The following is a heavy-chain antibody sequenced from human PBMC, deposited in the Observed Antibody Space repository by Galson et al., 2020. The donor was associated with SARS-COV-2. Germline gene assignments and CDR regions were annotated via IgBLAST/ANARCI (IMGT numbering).Heavy chain of an antibody. Sequence: TLSLTSTVSGYSISSGYFWGWIRQPPGKGLEWMGSIYHSGSTYYNPSLKSRVTISVDTSKNQFSLKLSSVTAADTAVYYCATYSVVVVAPTPLRADYWGQGTLVTVSS. V-gene: IGHV4-38-2*02. CDR2: IYHSGST. CDR3: ATYSVVVVAPTPLRADY. D-gene: IGHD2-15*01. CDR1: GYSISSGYF. J-gene: IGHJ4*02.